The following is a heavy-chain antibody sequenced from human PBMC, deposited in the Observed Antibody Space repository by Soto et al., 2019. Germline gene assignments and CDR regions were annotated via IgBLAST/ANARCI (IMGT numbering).Heavy chain of an antibody. D-gene: IGHD5-18*01. CDR3: AKERYAQLWLEDYGMDV. CDR1: GFTFSSYG. J-gene: IGHJ6*02. CDR2: ISSDGSNK. V-gene: IGHV3-30*18. Sequence: GGSLRLSCAASGFTFSSYGIHWVRQAPGKGLEWVAVISSDGSNKDYADSVEGRFTISRDNFKNTLYLRMNSLRAEDTAVYHCAKERYAQLWLEDYGMDVWGQGTTVTVSS.